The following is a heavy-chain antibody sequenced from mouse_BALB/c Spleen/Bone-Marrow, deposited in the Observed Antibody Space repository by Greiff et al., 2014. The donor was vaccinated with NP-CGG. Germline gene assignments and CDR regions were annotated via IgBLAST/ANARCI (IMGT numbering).Heavy chain of an antibody. Sequence: EVQLVESGPELMKPGASVKISCKASGYLFTSYYMHWVKQSHGESLEWIGYFDPFNGGTSYNQKFKGKATLTVDISSSTAYMHLSSLTSEDSAVYFCARSYDGYPYAMNYWGQGTSVTVSS. V-gene: IGHV1S135*01. CDR2: FDPFNGGT. CDR1: GYLFTSYY. CDR3: ARSYDGYPYAMNY. J-gene: IGHJ4*01. D-gene: IGHD2-3*01.